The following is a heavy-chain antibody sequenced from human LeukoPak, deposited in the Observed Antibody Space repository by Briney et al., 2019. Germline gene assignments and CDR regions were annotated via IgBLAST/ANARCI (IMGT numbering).Heavy chain of an antibody. CDR1: GGSISSSSYY. V-gene: IGHV4-39*07. CDR3: ATDGSSGWRYYFDY. CDR2: IYTSGST. Sequence: SETLSLTCTVSGGSISSSSYYWGWIRQPPGKGLEWIGRIYTSGSTNYNPSLKSRVTISLDTSKNQFSLELSSVTAADTALYYCATDGSSGWRYYFDYWGQGTLVTVSS. D-gene: IGHD6-19*01. J-gene: IGHJ4*02.